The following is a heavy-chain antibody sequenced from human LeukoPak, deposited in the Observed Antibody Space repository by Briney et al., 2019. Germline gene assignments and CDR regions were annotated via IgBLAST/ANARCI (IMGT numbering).Heavy chain of an antibody. CDR2: INHSGST. J-gene: IGHJ6*03. D-gene: IGHD2-2*02. CDR3: ARGYCSSTSCYILDYYYYMDV. Sequence: PSETLSLTCAVYGGSFSGYYWSWIRQPPGKGLEWIGEINHSGSTNYNPSLESRVTISVDTSKNQFSLKLSSVTAADTAVYYCARGYCSSTSCYILDYYYYMDVWGKGTTVTVSS. CDR1: GGSFSGYY. V-gene: IGHV4-34*01.